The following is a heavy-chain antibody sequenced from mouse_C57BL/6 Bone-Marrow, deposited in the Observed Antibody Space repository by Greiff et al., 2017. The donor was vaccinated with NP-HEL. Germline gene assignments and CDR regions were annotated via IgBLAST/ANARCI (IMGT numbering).Heavy chain of an antibody. D-gene: IGHD1-1*01. CDR2: ISYDGSN. Sequence: DVKLVESGPGLVKPSQSLSLTCSVTGYSITSGYYWNWIRQFPGNKLEWMGYISYDGSNNYNPSLKNRISITRDTSKNQFFLKLNSVTTEDTATYYCARVGTTVEFAYWGQGTLVTVS. J-gene: IGHJ3*01. CDR3: ARVGTTVEFAY. V-gene: IGHV3-6*01. CDR1: GYSITSGYY.